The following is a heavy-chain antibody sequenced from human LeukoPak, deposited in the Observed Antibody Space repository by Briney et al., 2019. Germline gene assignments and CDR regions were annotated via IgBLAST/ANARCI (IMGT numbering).Heavy chain of an antibody. J-gene: IGHJ6*02. V-gene: IGHV3-30-3*01. Sequence: PGGSLRLSCAASGFTFSSYAMHWVRQAPGKGLEWVAVISYDGSNKYYADSVKGRFTISRDNSKNTLYLQMNSLRAEDTAVYYCANMNYHYYGMDVWGQGTTVTVSS. CDR3: ANMNYHYYGMDV. CDR1: GFTFSSYA. D-gene: IGHD3-16*01. CDR2: ISYDGSNK.